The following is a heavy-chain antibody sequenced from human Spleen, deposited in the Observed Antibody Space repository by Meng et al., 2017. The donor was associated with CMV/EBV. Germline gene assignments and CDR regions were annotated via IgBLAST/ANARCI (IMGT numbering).Heavy chain of an antibody. J-gene: IGHJ4*02. CDR1: GFIFNSYA. Sequence: GESLKISCAASGFIFNSYAMHWVRQAPGKGLEWVAVISYGGGDKYYADSVKGRFTISRDNSKNTLYLQMSSLSAEDTAVYYCARDRYDFWSGSYHIFGYWGQGTLVTVSS. CDR2: ISYGGGDK. D-gene: IGHD3-3*01. V-gene: IGHV3-30*04. CDR3: ARDRYDFWSGSYHIFGY.